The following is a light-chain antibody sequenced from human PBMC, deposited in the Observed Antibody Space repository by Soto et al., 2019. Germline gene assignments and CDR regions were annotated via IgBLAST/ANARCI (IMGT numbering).Light chain of an antibody. CDR3: QHYNSYRT. J-gene: IGKJ1*01. Sequence: DIQMTQSPSTLSASVGDRVTITCRASQSISTWLAWYQQKPGIAPKLLIYQASSFESGVPSRFSGSGSGTEFPLTISSLHHDDFATYYCQHYNSYRTFGQGTKVEIK. CDR1: QSISTW. CDR2: QAS. V-gene: IGKV1-5*03.